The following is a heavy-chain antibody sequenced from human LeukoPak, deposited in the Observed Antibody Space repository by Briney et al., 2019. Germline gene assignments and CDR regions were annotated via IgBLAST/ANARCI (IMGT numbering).Heavy chain of an antibody. CDR2: ISSSSSYI. Sequence: GGSLRLSCAASGFTFSSYSMNWVRQAPGKGLEWVSSISSSSSYIYYADSVKGRFTISRDNAKNSLYLQMNSLRAEDTAVYYCARGLLWFGEGAFDIWGQGTMVTVPS. CDR1: GFTFSSYS. V-gene: IGHV3-21*01. J-gene: IGHJ3*02. CDR3: ARGLLWFGEGAFDI. D-gene: IGHD3-10*01.